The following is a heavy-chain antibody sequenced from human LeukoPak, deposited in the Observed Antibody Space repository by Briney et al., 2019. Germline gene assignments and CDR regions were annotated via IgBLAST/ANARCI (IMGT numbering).Heavy chain of an antibody. CDR1: GFTFSNNW. CDR2: VKKDASEK. D-gene: IGHD5-12*01. V-gene: IGHV3-7*01. Sequence: GGSLRLSCAASGFTFSNNWMTWVRQAPGKGLEWVASVKKDASEKYYVDSVKGRFTISRDNAKNSLYLQMNSLRAEDTAVYYCAREYSGYPHPFDYWGQGTLVTVSS. CDR3: AREYSGYPHPFDY. J-gene: IGHJ4*02.